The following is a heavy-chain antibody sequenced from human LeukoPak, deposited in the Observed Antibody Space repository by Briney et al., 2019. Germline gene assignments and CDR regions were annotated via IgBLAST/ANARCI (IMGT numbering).Heavy chain of an antibody. CDR3: ARERRYYYYYYGMDV. V-gene: IGHV1-46*01. CDR1: GYTFTSYY. J-gene: IGHJ6*02. CDR2: INPSGGST. Sequence: ASVKVSCKASGYTFTSYYMHWVRQAPGQGLEWMGIINPSGGSTSYAQKFQGRATMTRDTSTSTVYMELSSLRSEDTAVYYCARERRYYYYYYGMDVWGQGTTVTVSS.